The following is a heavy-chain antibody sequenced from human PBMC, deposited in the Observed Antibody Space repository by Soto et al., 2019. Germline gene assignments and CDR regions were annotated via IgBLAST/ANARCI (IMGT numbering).Heavy chain of an antibody. D-gene: IGHD3-10*01. CDR1: GFTFSSYA. CDR2: ISTGGAST. J-gene: IGHJ4*02. CDR3: AKGGAMVRGVRGLDY. V-gene: IGHV3-23*01. Sequence: EVQLLESGGGLVQPGGSLRLSCAASGFTFSSYAMNWVRQAPGKGLVWVSSISTGGASTYYADSVKGRLTISRDNSKNTLYLQLNTLRAKDTAVYYCAKGGAMVRGVRGLDYSGQGTLVTVSS.